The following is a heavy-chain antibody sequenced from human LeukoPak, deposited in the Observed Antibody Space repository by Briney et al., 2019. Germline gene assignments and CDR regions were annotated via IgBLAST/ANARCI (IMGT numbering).Heavy chain of an antibody. CDR3: ARSLYSGSYYRFGY. Sequence: ASVKVSCKASGYTFTSYDINWVRQATGQGLEWMGWMNPNSGNTGYAQKFQGRVTMTRDTSINTAYMELSRLRSDDTAVYYCARSLYSGSYYRFGYWGQGSLVTVSS. D-gene: IGHD1-26*01. J-gene: IGHJ4*02. V-gene: IGHV1-8*01. CDR1: GYTFTSYD. CDR2: MNPNSGNT.